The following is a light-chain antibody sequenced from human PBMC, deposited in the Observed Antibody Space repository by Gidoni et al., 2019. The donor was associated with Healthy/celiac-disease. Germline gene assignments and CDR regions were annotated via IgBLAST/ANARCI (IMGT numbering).Light chain of an antibody. Sequence: QPALTQPPSASGSPGQSVTISCTGTSSDVGGYNYVSWYQQHPGKAPKLMIYEVSKRPSGVPDRFSGSKSGNTASLTVSGLQAEDEADYYCSSYAGSNNIYVFGTGTKVTVL. V-gene: IGLV2-8*01. CDR3: SSYAGSNNIYV. CDR1: SSDVGGYNY. J-gene: IGLJ1*01. CDR2: EVS.